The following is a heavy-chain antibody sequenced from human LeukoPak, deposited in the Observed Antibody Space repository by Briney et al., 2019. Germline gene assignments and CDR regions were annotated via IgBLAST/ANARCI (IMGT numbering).Heavy chain of an antibody. CDR1: GFTFSSYA. CDR2: ISGSGGST. V-gene: IGHV3-23*01. Sequence: PGGSLRLSCAASGFTFSSYAMSWVRQAPGKGLEWVSTISGSGGSTYYADSVKGRFTISRDNSKNTLYLQMNSLRAEDTAVYYSAKEIGGSGNNRDYWGQGTLVTVSS. CDR3: AKEIGGSGNNRDY. D-gene: IGHD3-10*01. J-gene: IGHJ4*02.